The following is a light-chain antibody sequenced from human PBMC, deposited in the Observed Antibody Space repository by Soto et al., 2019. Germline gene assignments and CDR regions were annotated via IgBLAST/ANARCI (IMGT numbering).Light chain of an antibody. CDR3: QKYKSAPWT. V-gene: IGKV1-27*01. CDR2: VAS. J-gene: IGKJ1*01. CDR1: QGISNY. Sequence: DIQMTQSPSSLSASVGDRVTITCRASQGISNYLAWYQQQPGKVPKLLIYVASTLQSGVPSRFSGSGYGTDFTLTISSLQPEDGATYYCQKYKSAPWTFGQGNKVEIK.